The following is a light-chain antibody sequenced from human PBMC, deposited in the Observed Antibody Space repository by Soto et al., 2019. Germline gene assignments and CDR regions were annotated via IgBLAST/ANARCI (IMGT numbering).Light chain of an antibody. V-gene: IGKV1-39*01. CDR2: AAS. Sequence: DIQMTQAPSSLSASVGDRVTITCRASQSVTIDLNWYQQKPGKAPKLLIYAASSLQSGVPSRFSGSGSGTDFTLTISSLQPEDSASYFCQQSISAPLTFGGGTKVEIK. J-gene: IGKJ4*01. CDR1: QSVTID. CDR3: QQSISAPLT.